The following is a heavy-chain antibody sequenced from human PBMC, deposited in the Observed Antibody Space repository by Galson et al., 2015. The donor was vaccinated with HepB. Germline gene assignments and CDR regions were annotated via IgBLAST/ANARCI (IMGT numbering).Heavy chain of an antibody. CDR3: ARQTTLATFYS. Sequence: ETLSLTCNVSGGSISSSSYYWGWIRQPPGKGLEWIGSTYYRGSTFSNPSLKSRVTISVDTSKNELSLRLISVTAADTAVYYCARQTTLATFYSWGQGALVTVSS. D-gene: IGHD4-17*01. V-gene: IGHV4-39*01. CDR1: GGSISSSSYY. J-gene: IGHJ5*01. CDR2: TYYRGST.